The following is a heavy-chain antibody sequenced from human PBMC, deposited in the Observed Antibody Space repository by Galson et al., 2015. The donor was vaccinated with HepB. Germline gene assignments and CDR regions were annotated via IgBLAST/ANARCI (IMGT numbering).Heavy chain of an antibody. V-gene: IGHV3-21*05. D-gene: IGHD4-23*01. CDR3: ARVADVDYGDHSFFDY. CDR2: ISSSSLYT. J-gene: IGHJ4*02. Sequence: SLRLSCAASGFTFSNFSMNWVRQAPGKGLEWLSYISSSSLYTNYADSVKGRFTISRDNAKNSLNLQMNSLRVDDTAVYYCARVADVDYGDHSFFDYWGQGTLVTVSS. CDR1: GFTFSNFS.